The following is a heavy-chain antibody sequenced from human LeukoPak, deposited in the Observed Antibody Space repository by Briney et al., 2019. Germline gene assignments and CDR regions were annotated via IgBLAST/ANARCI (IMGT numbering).Heavy chain of an antibody. CDR3: AGGWGWLPDY. CDR2: IYYSGGT. D-gene: IGHD3-22*01. CDR1: GGSINNNY. J-gene: IGHJ4*02. Sequence: SETLSLTCTVSGGSINNNYWGWIRQPPGKGLEWIGYIYYSGGTIYNPSLKSRVTISLDTSKNQFSLRLTSVTAADTALYSCAGGWGWLPDYWGQGTLVTVSS. V-gene: IGHV4-59*01.